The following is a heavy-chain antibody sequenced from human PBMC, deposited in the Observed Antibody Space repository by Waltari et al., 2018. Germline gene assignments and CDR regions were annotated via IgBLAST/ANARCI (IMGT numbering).Heavy chain of an antibody. Sequence: EVQLLESGGDLVQPGGSLRLSCAASGFTFSTYAMSWVRQAPGKGLEWVSAISGRGGSTYYADSVKGRFTISRDNSESTLNLQMNSLRAEDTAVYYCARASVYDFWSGYYYDSWGQGTLVTVSS. CDR1: GFTFSTYA. CDR3: ARASVYDFWSGYYYDS. CDR2: ISGRGGST. D-gene: IGHD3-3*01. V-gene: IGHV3-23*01. J-gene: IGHJ4*02.